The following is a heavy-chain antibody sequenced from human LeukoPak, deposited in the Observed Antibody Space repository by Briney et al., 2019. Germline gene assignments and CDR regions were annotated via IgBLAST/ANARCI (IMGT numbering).Heavy chain of an antibody. CDR3: ARLAIDYSSSSFHWFDP. V-gene: IGHV4-59*01. Sequence: SETLSLTCTVSGASISNYYWSWIRQSPGKGLEWIGYIYYSGSTNYNPSLKSRVTMSVDTSKNQFSLKLTSVTAADTAVYYCARLAIDYSSSSFHWFDPWGQGTLVTVSS. J-gene: IGHJ5*02. D-gene: IGHD6-13*01. CDR1: GASISNYY. CDR2: IYYSGST.